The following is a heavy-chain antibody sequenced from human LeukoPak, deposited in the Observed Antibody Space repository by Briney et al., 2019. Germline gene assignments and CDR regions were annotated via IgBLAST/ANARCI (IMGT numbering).Heavy chain of an antibody. CDR2: IYHSGST. CDR1: GGSISSRSYY. CDR3: ARDFLEQSAFDI. J-gene: IGHJ3*02. V-gene: IGHV4-39*07. Sequence: PSETLSLTCTVSGGSISSRSYYWGWIRQPPGKGLEWIGSIYHSGSTYYNPSLKSRVTISVDTSKNQFSLKLSSVTAADTAVYYCARDFLEQSAFDIWGQGTMVTASS. D-gene: IGHD1/OR15-1a*01.